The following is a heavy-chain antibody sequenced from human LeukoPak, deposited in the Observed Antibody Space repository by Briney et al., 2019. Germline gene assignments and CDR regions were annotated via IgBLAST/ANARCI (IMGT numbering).Heavy chain of an antibody. CDR1: GYTFTSYY. D-gene: IGHD5-18*01. J-gene: IGHJ4*02. CDR2: INPSGGDT. Sequence: ASVKVSCKASGYTFTSYYMQWVRQATGQGLEWMGIINPSGGDTSYAQKFQGRVTMTRDTSTSTVCMELSSLRSEDTAVYYCGRIIRGYSYGASDYWGQGTLVTVSS. CDR3: GRIIRGYSYGASDY. V-gene: IGHV1-46*01.